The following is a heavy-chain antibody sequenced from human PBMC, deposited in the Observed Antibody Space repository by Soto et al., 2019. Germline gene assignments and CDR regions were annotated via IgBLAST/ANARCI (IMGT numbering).Heavy chain of an antibody. CDR3: ARQNRSTWSVPFDY. J-gene: IGHJ4*01. CDR1: KGCISSSRFY. Sequence: XASLSLTCTVCKGCISSSRFYGGGIRQPPGKGLEWIGSIYYSGSSYFNPSLKSRVTISVDTSKNQFSLNLTSVTAADTAVYYCARQNRSTWSVPFDYSGHGTQVTVSS. CDR2: IYYSGSS. V-gene: IGHV4-39*01. D-gene: IGHD6-13*01.